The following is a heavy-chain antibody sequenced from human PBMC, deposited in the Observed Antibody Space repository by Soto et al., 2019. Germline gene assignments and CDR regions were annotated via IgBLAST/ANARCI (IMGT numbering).Heavy chain of an antibody. CDR1: GFTFSSYG. J-gene: IGHJ5*02. CDR3: AKALFHVYGSGSYYDSWFDP. CDR2: ISYDGSNK. V-gene: IGHV3-30*18. Sequence: GGSLRLSCAASGFTFSSYGMHWVRQAPGKGLEWVAVISYDGSNKYYADSVKGRFTISRDNSKNTLYLQMNSLRAEDTAVYYCAKALFHVYGSGSYYDSWFDPWGQGTLVTVSS. D-gene: IGHD3-10*01.